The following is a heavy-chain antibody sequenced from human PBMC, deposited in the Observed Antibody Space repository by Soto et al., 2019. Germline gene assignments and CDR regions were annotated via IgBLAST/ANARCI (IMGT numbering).Heavy chain of an antibody. Sequence: LTCTVSGGSISSGGYYWSWIRQHPGKGLEWIGYIYYSGSTYYNPSLKSRVTISVDTSKNQFSLKLSSVTAADTAVYYCARGYDSRAAAPLDYWGQGILVTVSS. J-gene: IGHJ4*02. CDR3: ARGYDSRAAAPLDY. CDR1: GGSISSGGYY. CDR2: IYYSGST. D-gene: IGHD3-22*01. V-gene: IGHV4-31*03.